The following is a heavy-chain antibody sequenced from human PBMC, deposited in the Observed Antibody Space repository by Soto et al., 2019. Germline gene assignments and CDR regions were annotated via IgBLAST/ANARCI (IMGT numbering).Heavy chain of an antibody. V-gene: IGHV1-18*04. CDR2: ISAYNGNT. CDR3: ARAKGLFSYYYGMDV. CDR1: DETFSRYG. Sequence: SVKFSYKGSDETFSRYGISWVRQAPGQGLEWMGWISAYNGNTNYAQKLQGRVTMTTDTSTSTAYMELRSLRSDDTAVYYCARAKGLFSYYYGMDVWGQGTTVTVSS. J-gene: IGHJ6*02. D-gene: IGHD3-22*01.